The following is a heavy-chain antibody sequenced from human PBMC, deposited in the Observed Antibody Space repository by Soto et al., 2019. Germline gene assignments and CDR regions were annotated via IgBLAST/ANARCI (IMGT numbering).Heavy chain of an antibody. CDR3: AKNGMTTSTAFDY. V-gene: IGHV3-23*01. Sequence: GESLKISCAASGFTFSSYAMSWVRQAPGKGLEWVSAISGSGGSTYYADSVKGRFTISRDNSKNTLYLQMNSLRAEDTAVYYCAKNGMTTSTAFDYWGQGTLVTVSS. CDR1: GFTFSSYA. J-gene: IGHJ4*02. CDR2: ISGSGGST. D-gene: IGHD4-17*01.